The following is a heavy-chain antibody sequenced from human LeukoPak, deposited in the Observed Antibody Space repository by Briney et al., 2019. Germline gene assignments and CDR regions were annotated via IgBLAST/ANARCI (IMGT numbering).Heavy chain of an antibody. J-gene: IGHJ4*02. D-gene: IGHD3-16*02. CDR2: IYYSGST. Sequence: SETLSLTCTVSGGSISSYYWSWIRQPPGKGLEWIGYIYYSGSTNYNPSLKSRVTISVDTSKNQFSLKLSSVTAADTAVYYCARHSRIMITFGGVIVPFFDYWGQGTLVTVSS. V-gene: IGHV4-59*08. CDR1: GGSISSYY. CDR3: ARHSRIMITFGGVIVPFFDY.